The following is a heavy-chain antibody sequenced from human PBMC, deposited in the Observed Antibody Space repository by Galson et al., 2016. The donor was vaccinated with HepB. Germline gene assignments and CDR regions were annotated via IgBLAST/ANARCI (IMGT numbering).Heavy chain of an antibody. Sequence: SLRLSCAASGFTFSSHAMHWVRQAPGKGLEWVAVISYDGSHKYYADSVKGRFTISRDNSKNTLSLQMNSLRAEDTAVYYCAREQRPVVVSQGGFDYWGQGTLVTVSS. J-gene: IGHJ4*02. CDR1: GFTFSSHA. V-gene: IGHV3-30*04. CDR2: ISYDGSHK. D-gene: IGHD3-22*01. CDR3: AREQRPVVVSQGGFDY.